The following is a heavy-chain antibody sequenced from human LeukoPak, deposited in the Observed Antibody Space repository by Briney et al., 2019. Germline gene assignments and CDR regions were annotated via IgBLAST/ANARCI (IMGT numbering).Heavy chain of an antibody. CDR2: INPNSGGT. V-gene: IGHV1-2*02. Sequence: ASVKVSCKASGYTFTSYYMHWVRQAPGQGLEWMGWINPNSGGTNYAQKFQGRVTMTRDTSISTAYMELSRLRSDDTAVYYCARERIVVVPAAISYYYYYGMDVWGQGTTVTVSS. CDR3: ARERIVVVPAAISYYYYYGMDV. J-gene: IGHJ6*02. CDR1: GYTFTSYY. D-gene: IGHD2-2*02.